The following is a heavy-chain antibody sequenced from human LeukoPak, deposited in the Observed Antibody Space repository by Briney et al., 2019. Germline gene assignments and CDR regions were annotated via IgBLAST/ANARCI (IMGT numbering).Heavy chain of an antibody. V-gene: IGHV4-39*01. D-gene: IGHD3-10*01. CDR2: IDYRGNT. J-gene: IGHJ6*03. CDR1: GGSISSNHYY. CDR3: ARHLYNYYYYYMDV. Sequence: SETLSLTCTVSGGSISSNHYYWGWIRQPPGKGLEWIGSIDYRGNTYYNASLKTRVTISIDTSKNQFSLALSSVTAADTALYYCARHLYNYYYYYMDVWGEGTTVAVSS.